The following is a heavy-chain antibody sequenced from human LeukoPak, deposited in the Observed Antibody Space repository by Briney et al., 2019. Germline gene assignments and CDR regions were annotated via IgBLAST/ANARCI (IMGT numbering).Heavy chain of an antibody. CDR2: IGTAGDT. CDR1: GFTFSSYD. J-gene: IGHJ6*02. V-gene: IGHV3-13*01. Sequence: GGSLRLSCAASGFTFSSYDMHWVRQATGKGLEWVSAIGTAGDTYYPGSVKGRFTISRENAKNSLYLQMNSLRAGDTAVYYCAKDSGDYYYYRMDVWGQGTTVTVSS. CDR3: AKDSGDYYYYRMDV. D-gene: IGHD3-10*01.